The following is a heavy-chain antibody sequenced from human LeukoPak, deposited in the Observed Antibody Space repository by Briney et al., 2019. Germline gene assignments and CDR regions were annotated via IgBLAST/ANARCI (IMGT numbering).Heavy chain of an antibody. D-gene: IGHD3-10*01. Sequence: PGGSLRLSCAASGFPFSIFAMSWVRQAPGKGLEWVSVIYSGGSTYYADSVKGRFTISRDNSKNTLYLQMNSLRAEDTAVYYCARRGAQLDDAFDIWGQGTMVTVSS. CDR2: IYSGGST. CDR3: ARRGAQLDDAFDI. J-gene: IGHJ3*02. V-gene: IGHV3-53*01. CDR1: GFPFSIFA.